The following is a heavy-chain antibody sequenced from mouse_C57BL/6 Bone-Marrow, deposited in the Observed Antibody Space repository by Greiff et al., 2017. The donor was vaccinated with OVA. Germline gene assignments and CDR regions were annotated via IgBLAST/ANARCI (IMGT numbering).Heavy chain of an antibody. D-gene: IGHD1-1*01. V-gene: IGHV8-12*01. CDR3: ARSTTVVATGAMDY. J-gene: IGHJ4*01. CDR2: IYWDDDK. CDR1: GFSLSTSGMG. Sequence: QVTLKESGPGILQSSQTLSLTCSFSGFSLSTSGMGVRWIRQPSGKGLEWLAHIYWDDDKRYNPSLKSRLTISKDTSRNQVFLKITSVDTADTATYYCARSTTVVATGAMDYWGQGTSVTVSS.